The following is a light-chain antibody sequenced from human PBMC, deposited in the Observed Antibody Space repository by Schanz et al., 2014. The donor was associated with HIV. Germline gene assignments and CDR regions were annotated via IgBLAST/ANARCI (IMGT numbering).Light chain of an antibody. V-gene: IGLV2-14*03. Sequence: QSVLTQPASVSGSPGQSITISCTGTSSDVGGYNYVSWYQQHPGKAPKLMIYDVSHRPLGVSNRFSGSKSGNTASLTISGLRAKDEADYYCISYTSDTVLFGGGTKLTVL. CDR1: SSDVGGYNY. J-gene: IGLJ2*01. CDR3: ISYTSDTVL. CDR2: DVS.